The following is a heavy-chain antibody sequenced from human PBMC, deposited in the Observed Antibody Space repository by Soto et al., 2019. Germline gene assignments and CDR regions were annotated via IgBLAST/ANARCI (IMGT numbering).Heavy chain of an antibody. D-gene: IGHD6-19*01. CDR3: ARLGAFSSGWPYYYYYGMDV. J-gene: IGHJ6*02. CDR2: IYPGGSDT. CDR1: GYSFTSYW. Sequence: GESLKISCKGSGYSFTSYWIGWVRQMPGKSLEWMGIIYPGGSDTRYSPSFQGQVTISADKSISTAYLQWSSLKASDTAMYYCARLGAFSSGWPYYYYYGMDVWGQGTTVTVSS. V-gene: IGHV5-51*01.